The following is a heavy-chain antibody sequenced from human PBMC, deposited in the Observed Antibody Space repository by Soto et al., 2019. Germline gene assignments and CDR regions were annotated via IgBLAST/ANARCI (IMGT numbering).Heavy chain of an antibody. Sequence: QVQLVESGGGVVQPGRSLRLSCAASGFSFSISPMHWVRQAPGKGPEWVALISYDGTNKFYADSVKGRFTISRDNSKRTLYLQVDSLRPEDAAVYYCARDPKTSGGQHWAINYFDSLGQGTLVTVSS. V-gene: IGHV3-30-3*01. CDR2: ISYDGTNK. CDR1: GFSFSISP. CDR3: ARDPKTSGGQHWAINYFDS. J-gene: IGHJ4*02. D-gene: IGHD7-27*01.